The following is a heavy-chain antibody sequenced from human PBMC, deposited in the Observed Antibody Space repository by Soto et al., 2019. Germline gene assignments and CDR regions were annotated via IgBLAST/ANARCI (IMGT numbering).Heavy chain of an antibody. CDR1: GGTFSSYA. CDR2: INPNGGGT. J-gene: IGHJ6*03. V-gene: IGHV1-2*02. D-gene: IGHD5-12*01. CDR3: ARESGGATATLDYYYFYMDV. Sequence: ASVKVSCKASGGTFSSYAISWVRQAPGQGLEWMGWINPNGGGTKYAQKFQGRVTVTRDASIRTVYMELSSLRSGDTAVYYCARESGGATATLDYYYFYMDVWGKGTTVTVSS.